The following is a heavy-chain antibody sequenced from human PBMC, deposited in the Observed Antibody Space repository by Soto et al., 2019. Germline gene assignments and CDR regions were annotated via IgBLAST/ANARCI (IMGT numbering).Heavy chain of an antibody. CDR2: MWPDGSGE. V-gene: IGHV3-33*01. Sequence: QVQLVESGGGVVQPGRSLRLSCATSGFTFSEQGIHWVRQAPGKGLEWVAFMWPDGSGEVYVDSVRGRFTISRDNAKSTVFLEMDSLRAEDTAVYYCVRAGEIGEWNFDYWGQGNLVTVSS. J-gene: IGHJ4*02. D-gene: IGHD3-3*01. CDR1: GFTFSEQG. CDR3: VRAGEIGEWNFDY.